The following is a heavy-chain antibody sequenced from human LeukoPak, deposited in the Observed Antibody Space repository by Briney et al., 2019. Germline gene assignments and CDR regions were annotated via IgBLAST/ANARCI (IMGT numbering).Heavy chain of an antibody. CDR3: ARSVATVTTRFDL. CDR2: TYYRSNWYN. V-gene: IGHV6-1*01. Sequence: SQTLSLTCAISGDSVSSNSAAWNWIRQSPSRGLEWLGRTYYRSNWYNDYAISVRSRITMNPDTSKNQFSLHLNSVTPEDTAVYYCARSVATVTTRFDLWGQGTLVTVSS. D-gene: IGHD4-17*01. J-gene: IGHJ5*02. CDR1: GDSVSSNSAA.